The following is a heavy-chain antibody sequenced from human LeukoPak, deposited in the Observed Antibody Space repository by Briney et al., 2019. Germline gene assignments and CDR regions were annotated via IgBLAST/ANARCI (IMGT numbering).Heavy chain of an antibody. V-gene: IGHV3-74*01. CDR3: ARGRPGHYFDY. CDR1: GFSFSGYW. J-gene: IGHJ4*02. Sequence: GGSLSLSCAASGFSFSGYWMHWVRQAPGKGLVWVSRTNTDGSTTNYADSVKGRFTISRDNAKNTLYLQMNSLRAEDTAVYYCARGRPGHYFDYWGQGTLVTVSS. CDR2: TNTDGSTT.